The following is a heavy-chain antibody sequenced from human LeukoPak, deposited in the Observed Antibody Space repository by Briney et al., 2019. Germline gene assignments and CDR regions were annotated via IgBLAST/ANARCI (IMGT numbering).Heavy chain of an antibody. Sequence: SETLSLTCTVSGGSISSGGYYWSWIRQHPGKGLEWIGYIYYSGSTYYNPSLKSRVTISVDTSKNQFSLKLSSVTAADTAVYYCARDFQDIVVVPAAKIPYYYYYMDVWGKGTTVTVSS. D-gene: IGHD2-2*01. CDR1: GGSISSGGYY. J-gene: IGHJ6*03. CDR2: IYYSGST. V-gene: IGHV4-31*03. CDR3: ARDFQDIVVVPAAKIPYYYYYMDV.